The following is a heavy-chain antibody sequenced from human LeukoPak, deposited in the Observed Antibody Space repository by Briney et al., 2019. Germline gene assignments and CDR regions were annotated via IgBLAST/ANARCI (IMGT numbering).Heavy chain of an antibody. V-gene: IGHV5-51*03. Sequence: PGESLKISCEASGYSFTNYWIGWVRQMPGKGLEWMGIIYPDDSESKYSPSFQGQVTISADKSINTAYLQWSSLKASDTAMYYCARSRDSSGYYYLIWGQGTLVTVSS. CDR2: IYPDDSES. CDR3: ARSRDSSGYYYLI. CDR1: GYSFTNYW. J-gene: IGHJ4*02. D-gene: IGHD3-22*01.